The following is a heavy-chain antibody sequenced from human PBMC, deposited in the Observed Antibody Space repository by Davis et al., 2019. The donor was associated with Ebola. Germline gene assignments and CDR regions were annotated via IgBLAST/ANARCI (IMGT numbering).Heavy chain of an antibody. V-gene: IGHV3-13*01. J-gene: IGHJ4*02. CDR3: AKSHCSGGSCPYYFDF. D-gene: IGHD2-15*01. CDR1: GFTFSNYD. Sequence: GESLKTSCEASGFTFSNYDMHWVRQVTGKGLEWVSAIGTAGDTYYPGSVKGRFTISRENAKNSLYLQMNSLRAGDTAVYYCAKSHCSGGSCPYYFDFWGQGTQVTVSS. CDR2: IGTAGDT.